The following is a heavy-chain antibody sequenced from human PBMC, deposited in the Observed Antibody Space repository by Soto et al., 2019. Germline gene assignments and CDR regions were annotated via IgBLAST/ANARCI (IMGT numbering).Heavy chain of an antibody. V-gene: IGHV3-23*01. CDR1: GFTFSSYA. D-gene: IGHD6-13*01. CDR3: AKFNRLLRQQQRFANRRYYYYGMDV. CDR2: ISGSGGST. Sequence: GGSLRLSCAASGFTFSSYAMSWVRQAPGKGLEWVSAISGSGGSTYYADSVKGRFTISRDNSKNTLYLQMNSLRAEDTAVYYCAKFNRLLRQQQRFANRRYYYYGMDVWGQGTTVTVSS. J-gene: IGHJ6*02.